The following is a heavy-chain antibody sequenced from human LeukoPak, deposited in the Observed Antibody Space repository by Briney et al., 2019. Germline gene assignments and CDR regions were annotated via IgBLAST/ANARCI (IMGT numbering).Heavy chain of an antibody. CDR1: GYTFTTYA. J-gene: IGHJ3*02. CDR3: ARTSSGYYPRAAFDI. D-gene: IGHD3-22*01. V-gene: IGHV7-4-1*02. CDR2: INNNTGNL. Sequence: ASVRDSCKDCGYTFTTYATIRVRQAPGPGLEWMGWINNNTGNLTYAQGFTGRFVFSLDTSVSTAYLQISSLKAEDTAAYYCARTSSGYYPRAAFDIWGQGTMVTVSS.